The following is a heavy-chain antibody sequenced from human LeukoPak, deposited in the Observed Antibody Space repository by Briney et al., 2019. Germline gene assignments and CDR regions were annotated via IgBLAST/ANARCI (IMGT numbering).Heavy chain of an antibody. CDR3: AEDFLYGMDV. V-gene: IGHV1-3*01. Sequence: ASVKVSCKASGYTFTSYAMHWVRQAPGQRLEWMGWINAGNGNTKYSQKFQGRVTMTRDTSTSTVYMELSSLRSEDTAVYYCAEDFLYGMDVWGQGTTVTVSS. CDR1: GYTFTSYA. CDR2: INAGNGNT. J-gene: IGHJ6*02.